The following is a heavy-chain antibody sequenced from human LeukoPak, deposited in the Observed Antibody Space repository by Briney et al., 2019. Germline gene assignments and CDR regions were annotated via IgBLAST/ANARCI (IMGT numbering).Heavy chain of an antibody. V-gene: IGHV3-30*03. Sequence: GGSLRLSCAASGFTFSSYGMHWVRQAPGKGLEWVAVISYDGSNKYYADSVKGRFTISRDNSKNTLYLQMNSLRAEDTAAYYCAVANPYTSGWYYFDYWGQGTLVTVSS. CDR2: ISYDGSNK. CDR3: AVANPYTSGWYYFDY. D-gene: IGHD6-19*01. J-gene: IGHJ4*02. CDR1: GFTFSSYG.